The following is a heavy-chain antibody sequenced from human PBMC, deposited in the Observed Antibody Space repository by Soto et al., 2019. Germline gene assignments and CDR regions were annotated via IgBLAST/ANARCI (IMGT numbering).Heavy chain of an antibody. Sequence: QILLQESGPGLVKPSETLSLICAVSGASVNSPPYSWTWVRQPPGTGLEWIGYVQNSGSTKYDPTFQSRVSISLDTSKNHFSPRLTSVTAADAAVYYGLAADYGGIVDYLGQGTLVSVSS. V-gene: IGHV4-61*03. CDR3: LAADYGGIVDY. D-gene: IGHD4-17*01. CDR1: GASVNSPPYS. J-gene: IGHJ4*02. CDR2: VQNSGST.